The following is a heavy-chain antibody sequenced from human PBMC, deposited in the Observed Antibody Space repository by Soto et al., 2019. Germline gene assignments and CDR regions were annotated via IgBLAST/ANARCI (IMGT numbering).Heavy chain of an antibody. Sequence: QVQLVESGGGVVQPGRSLRLSCAASGFTFSSYGMHWVRQAPGKGLEWVAVIWYDGSNKYYADSVKGRFTISRDNSENTLYLQMNSLRAEDTAVYYCARDSAGGSGYSAYWGQGTLVTVSS. CDR1: GFTFSSYG. V-gene: IGHV3-33*01. CDR2: IWYDGSNK. CDR3: ARDSAGGSGYSAY. J-gene: IGHJ4*02. D-gene: IGHD3-3*01.